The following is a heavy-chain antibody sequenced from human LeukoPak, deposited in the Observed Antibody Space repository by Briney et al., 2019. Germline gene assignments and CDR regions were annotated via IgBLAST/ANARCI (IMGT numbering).Heavy chain of an antibody. Sequence: SETLSLTCAVYGGSFSGYYWSWIRQPPGKGLEWIGEINHSGSTNYNPSLKSRVTISLDTSKNQFSLKVKSVTAADTAVYYCATKDSSNYHYGALDIWGQGTRVTVSS. V-gene: IGHV4-34*01. CDR2: INHSGST. J-gene: IGHJ3*02. D-gene: IGHD3-22*01. CDR1: GGSFSGYY. CDR3: ATKDSSNYHYGALDI.